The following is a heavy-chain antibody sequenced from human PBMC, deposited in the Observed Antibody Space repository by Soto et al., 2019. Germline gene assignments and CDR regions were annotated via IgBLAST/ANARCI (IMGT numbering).Heavy chain of an antibody. CDR3: AREGGAGNYRYCAMDV. D-gene: IGHD3-10*01. V-gene: IGHV1-69*12. Sequence: QVQLVQSGAEVKKPGSSVKVSCKASGGTFSSYAISWVRQAPGQGREWMGGIIPIFGTANYAQKFQGRITINADESTSTAYTELSSLRYDDTAVYYCAREGGAGNYRYCAMDVWGQGNTVTVSS. CDR1: GGTFSSYA. CDR2: IIPIFGTA. J-gene: IGHJ6*02.